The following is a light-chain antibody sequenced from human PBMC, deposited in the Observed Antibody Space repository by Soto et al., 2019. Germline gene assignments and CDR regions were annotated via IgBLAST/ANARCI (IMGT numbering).Light chain of an antibody. V-gene: IGLV1-47*02. J-gene: IGLJ3*02. CDR3: AAWDDSLKV. CDR2: SNN. CDR1: SSNIGSNY. Sequence: QSVLTQPPSASGTPGQRVTISCSGSSSNIGSNYVYWYQQLPGTAPKLLIYSNNQRPSGVPDRFSGSKSGTSASLAISGLRSEDEADYYCAAWDDSLKVFCGGTKVTVL.